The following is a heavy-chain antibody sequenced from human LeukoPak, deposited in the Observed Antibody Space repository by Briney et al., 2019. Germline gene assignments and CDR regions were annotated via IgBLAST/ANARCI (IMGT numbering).Heavy chain of an antibody. Sequence: GGSLRLSCAASGFTFDDYGMSWGRQAPGKGLEWVSCINWNGGSTGYADSVKGRFTISRDNAKNSPYLQMNRLRAEDTALYYCARVYCSSTSCYHDYWGQGTLVTVSS. CDR2: INWNGGST. D-gene: IGHD2-2*01. CDR3: ARVYCSSTSCYHDY. V-gene: IGHV3-20*04. CDR1: GFTFDDYG. J-gene: IGHJ4*02.